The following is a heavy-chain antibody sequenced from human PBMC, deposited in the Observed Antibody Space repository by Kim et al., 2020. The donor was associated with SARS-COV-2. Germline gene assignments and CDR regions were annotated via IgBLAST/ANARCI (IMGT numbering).Heavy chain of an antibody. CDR1: GFTFSSYA. CDR3: AKQGNTWRYFDF. V-gene: IGHV3-23*01. Sequence: GGSLRLSCAASGFTFSSYAMSWVRQAPGKGLEWVATISPNGGSTFYADSAKGRFTITRDSSKNTLSLQMSSLRADDTAVFYCAKQGNTWRYFDFWGQGTQDPVPS. J-gene: IGHJ4*02. CDR2: ISPNGGST.